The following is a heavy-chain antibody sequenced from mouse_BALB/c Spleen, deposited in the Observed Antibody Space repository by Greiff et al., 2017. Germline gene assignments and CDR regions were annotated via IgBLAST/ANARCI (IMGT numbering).Heavy chain of an antibody. D-gene: IGHD2-1*01. J-gene: IGHJ1*01. CDR1: GYTFTDYN. CDR3: AREGGNSLWYFDV. CDR2: INPNNGGT. V-gene: IGHV1-18*01. Sequence: VHVKQSGPELVKPGASVKIPCKASGYTFTDYNMDWVKQSHGKSLEWIGDINPNNGGTIYNQKFKGKATLTVDKSSSTAYMELRSLTSEDTAVYYCAREGGNSLWYFDVWGAGTTVTVSS.